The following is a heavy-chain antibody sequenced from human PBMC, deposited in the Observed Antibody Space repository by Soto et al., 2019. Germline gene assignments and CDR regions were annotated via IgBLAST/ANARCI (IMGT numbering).Heavy chain of an antibody. J-gene: IGHJ4*02. CDR1: GGSISSSNW. D-gene: IGHD3-10*01. Sequence: QVQLQESGPGLVKPSGTLSLTCAVSGGSISSSNWWSWVRQPPGKGLEWIGEIYHSGSTNYNPSLKSRVTISVDKYKNQFCLKLCSVNAADTAVYYCARVGDYYGSGSYPGFDYWGQGTLVTVSS. V-gene: IGHV4-4*02. CDR3: ARVGDYYGSGSYPGFDY. CDR2: IYHSGST.